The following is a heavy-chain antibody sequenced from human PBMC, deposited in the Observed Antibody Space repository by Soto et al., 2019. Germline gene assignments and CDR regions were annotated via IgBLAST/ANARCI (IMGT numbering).Heavy chain of an antibody. Sequence: QVQLEQSGSEVKKSGSSVKVSCKASGYSFSSHAITWVRQAPGQGLEWMGGIIPVFGTPSYAQKFQGRVTIAADKSTNTSYLELRSRRSADTAVYYCARGGALSTSWYWGDGLDSWGQGTQVTVSS. V-gene: IGHV1-69*06. CDR2: IIPVFGTP. CDR1: GYSFSSHA. CDR3: ARGGALSTSWYWGDGLDS. D-gene: IGHD6-13*01. J-gene: IGHJ4*02.